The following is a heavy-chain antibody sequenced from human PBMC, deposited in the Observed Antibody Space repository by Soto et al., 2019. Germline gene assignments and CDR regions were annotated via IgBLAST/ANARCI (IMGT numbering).Heavy chain of an antibody. D-gene: IGHD6-13*01. V-gene: IGHV1-3*01. CDR2: INAGNGNT. CDR3: ARVIESSSWYYFDY. Sequence: QVQLVQSGAEVKKPGASVKVSCKASGYTFTSYAMHWVRQAPGQRLEWMGWINAGNGNTKYSQKFQGRVTITRDTFSSTTYMELSSLRSEETTVYYCARVIESSSWYYFDYRVQGTLVTVSS. CDR1: GYTFTSYA. J-gene: IGHJ4*02.